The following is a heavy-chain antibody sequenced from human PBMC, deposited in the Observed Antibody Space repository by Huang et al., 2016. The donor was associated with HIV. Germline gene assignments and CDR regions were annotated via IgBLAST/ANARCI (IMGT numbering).Heavy chain of an antibody. Sequence: QVHLEQWGAGLLKPSETLSLTCAVYGGSFSGYYWNWIRQSPGKGLEWIGQINHSGKSDSNPALKRRVTLSVDTSKNQFSLRLSSVSAADTAVYYCAREVMIAFGGPFDPWGQGTQVTVSA. V-gene: IGHV4-34*02. CDR2: INHSGKS. J-gene: IGHJ5*02. CDR1: GGSFSGYY. CDR3: AREVMIAFGGPFDP. D-gene: IGHD3-16*01.